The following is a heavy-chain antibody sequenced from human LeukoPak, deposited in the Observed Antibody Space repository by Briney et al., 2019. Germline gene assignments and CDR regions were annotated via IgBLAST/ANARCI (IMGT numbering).Heavy chain of an antibody. CDR2: VYATGGVA. V-gene: IGHV1-46*01. CDR1: GHTFTNYH. J-gene: IGHJ4*02. CDR3: ATEAPRSYYFDF. Sequence: ASVKVSCKASGHTFTNYHIHWVRQAPGQGDEWMGAVYATGGVAINTQTFPVRVTMTRDTSTCTVYMELSSLRFEDTAIYYCATEAPRSYYFDFWGQGIQVTVSS.